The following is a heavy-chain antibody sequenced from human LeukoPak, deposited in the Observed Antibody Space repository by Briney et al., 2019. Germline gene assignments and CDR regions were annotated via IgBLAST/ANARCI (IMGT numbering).Heavy chain of an antibody. V-gene: IGHV3-23*01. Sequence: GGSLRLSCAASGFTFSSYAMNWVRQAPGKGLEWVSAISGSGGSTYYADSVKGRFTISRDNSKNTLYLQMNSLRAEDTAVYYCAKDGLGELLFLPLGFDYWGQGTLVTVSS. CDR3: AKDGLGELLFLPLGFDY. J-gene: IGHJ4*02. CDR1: GFTFSSYA. D-gene: IGHD3-10*01. CDR2: ISGSGGST.